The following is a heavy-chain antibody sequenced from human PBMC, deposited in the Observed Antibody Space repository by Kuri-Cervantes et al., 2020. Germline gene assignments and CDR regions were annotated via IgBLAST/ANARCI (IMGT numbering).Heavy chain of an antibody. CDR3: ARNYGDYPHDAFDI. V-gene: IGHV4-4*02. D-gene: IGHD4-17*01. CDR2: IYHSGST. Sequence: SETLSLTCAVSGGSISSSNWWSWVRQPPGKGLEWIGEIYHSGSTNYNPSLKSRVTISVDKSKKQFSLKLSSVTAANTAVYYCARNYGDYPHDAFDIWGQGTMVTVSS. J-gene: IGHJ3*02. CDR1: GGSISSSNW.